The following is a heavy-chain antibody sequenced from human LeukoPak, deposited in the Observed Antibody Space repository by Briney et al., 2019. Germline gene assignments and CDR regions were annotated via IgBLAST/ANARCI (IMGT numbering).Heavy chain of an antibody. CDR1: GYTFTGYY. CDR3: ARDDYSVVVSSNFDY. D-gene: IGHD2-21*01. J-gene: IGHJ4*02. CDR2: INPNSGGT. V-gene: IGHV1-2*02. Sequence: ASVKVSCKASGYTFTGYYMHWVRQAPGQGLEWMGWINPNSGGTNYAQKFQGRVTMTRDTSISTAYMELSRLRSDDTAVYYCARDDYSVVVSSNFDYWGQGTLVTVSS.